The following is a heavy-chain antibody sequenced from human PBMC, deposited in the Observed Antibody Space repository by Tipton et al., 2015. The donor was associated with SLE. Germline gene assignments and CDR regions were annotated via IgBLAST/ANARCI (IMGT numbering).Heavy chain of an antibody. D-gene: IGHD2-21*02. CDR2: LYYTGIT. V-gene: IGHV4-59*11. CDR3: AREGDRDYFDF. CDR1: GGSISGHY. J-gene: IGHJ4*02. Sequence: TLSLTCTVSGGSISGHYWSWIRQPPGRGLEWIGYLYYTGITDYNPSLKSRVTISVDTSKNQFSLKLRSVTAADTAVYFCAREGDRDYFDFWGQGMLVTVSS.